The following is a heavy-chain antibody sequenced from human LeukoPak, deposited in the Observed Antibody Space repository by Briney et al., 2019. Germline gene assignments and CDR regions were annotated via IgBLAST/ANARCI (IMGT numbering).Heavy chain of an antibody. CDR1: GFSLSTSGMC. CDR3: ARTPADSRGWYVAFDI. V-gene: IGHV2-70*11. CDR2: IDWDNDK. D-gene: IGHD6-19*01. J-gene: IGHJ3*02. Sequence: SGPTRVNPTQTLTLTCTFSGFSLSTSGMCVSWIRQPPGKALEWLARIDWDNDKYYSTSLKTRLTISKDTSKNQVVLTMTNMDSVDTATYYCARTPADSRGWYVAFDIWGQGTMVTVSS.